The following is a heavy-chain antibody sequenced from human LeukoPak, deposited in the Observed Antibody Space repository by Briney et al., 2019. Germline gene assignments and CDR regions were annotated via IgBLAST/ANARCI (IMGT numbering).Heavy chain of an antibody. CDR1: GFTFSTYA. V-gene: IGHV3-7*03. J-gene: IGHJ3*02. D-gene: IGHD2-2*01. CDR2: IKQDGSEK. Sequence: GGSLRLSRAASGFTFSTYAMSWVRQAAGKGLEWVANIKQDGSEKYYVDSVKGRFTISRDNAKNSLYLQTNSLRAEDTAVYYCASAYCSSTSCPTDAFDIWGQGTMVTVSS. CDR3: ASAYCSSTSCPTDAFDI.